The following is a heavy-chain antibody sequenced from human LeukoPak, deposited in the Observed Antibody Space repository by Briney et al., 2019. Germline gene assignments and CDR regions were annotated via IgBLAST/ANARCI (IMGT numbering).Heavy chain of an antibody. CDR1: GFTFSSYW. CDR2: INTDGSTT. V-gene: IGHV3-74*01. Sequence: GGSLRLSCAASGFTFSSYWMHWVRQVPGKGLVWVSGINTDGSTTSYADSVKGRFTISRDNAKNTLYLQMNSLRAEDTAVYYCARDTITEAGDFDYWGQGILVTVSS. CDR3: ARDTITEAGDFDY. J-gene: IGHJ4*02. D-gene: IGHD6-13*01.